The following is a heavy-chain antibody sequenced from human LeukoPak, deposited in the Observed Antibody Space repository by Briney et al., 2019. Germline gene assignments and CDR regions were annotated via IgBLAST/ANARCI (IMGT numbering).Heavy chain of an antibody. CDR3: ARDRSPSMIVPGY. D-gene: IGHD2-2*01. J-gene: IGHJ4*02. V-gene: IGHV4-30-2*01. CDR2: IYESGST. CDR1: GGSISSGGYS. Sequence: SETLSLTCAVSGGSISSGGYSWSWIRQPPGKGLEWIGYIYESGSTYYNPSLKSRVTISIDRSKNQFSLKLSSVTAADTAVYYCARDRSPSMIVPGYWGQGTLVTVSS.